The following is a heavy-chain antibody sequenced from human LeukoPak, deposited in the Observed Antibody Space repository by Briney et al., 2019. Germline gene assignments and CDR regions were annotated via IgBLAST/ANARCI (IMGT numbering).Heavy chain of an antibody. J-gene: IGHJ4*02. Sequence: GGSLRLSCAASGFTFSSYGMHWVRQAPGKGLEWVAVISYDGSNKYYADSVKGRFTISRDNSKNTLYLQMNSLRAEDTAVYYCAKGGYGSGSLYYFDYWGQGTLVTVSS. V-gene: IGHV3-30*18. CDR1: GFTFSSYG. D-gene: IGHD3-10*01. CDR2: ISYDGSNK. CDR3: AKGGYGSGSLYYFDY.